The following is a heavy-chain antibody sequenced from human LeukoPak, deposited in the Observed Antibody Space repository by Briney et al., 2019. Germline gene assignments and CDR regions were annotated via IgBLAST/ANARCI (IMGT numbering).Heavy chain of an antibody. Sequence: PSQTLSLTCTVSGGSISSGGYYWNWIRQHPGQGLEWNGYIYYSGSTYYNPSLKSRVTISVDTSKNQFSLKLSSVTAADTAVYYCARDGLLGYCSGGSYCYGMDVWGQGTTVTVSS. CDR1: GGSISSGGYY. J-gene: IGHJ6*02. V-gene: IGHV4-31*03. D-gene: IGHD2-15*01. CDR2: IYYSGST. CDR3: ARDGLLGYCSGGSYCYGMDV.